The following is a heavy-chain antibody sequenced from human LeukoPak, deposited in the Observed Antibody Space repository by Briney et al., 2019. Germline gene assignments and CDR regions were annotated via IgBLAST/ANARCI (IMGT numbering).Heavy chain of an antibody. V-gene: IGHV1-8*03. Sequence: ASVKVSCKASGYTFTSYDINWVRQATGQGLEWMGWMNPNSGNTGYAQKFQGRVTITRNTSISTAYMELSSLRSEDTAVYYCARGPLDYDFWGGYYVAFDIWGQGTMVTVSS. CDR1: GYTFTSYD. D-gene: IGHD3-3*01. J-gene: IGHJ3*02. CDR3: ARGPLDYDFWGGYYVAFDI. CDR2: MNPNSGNT.